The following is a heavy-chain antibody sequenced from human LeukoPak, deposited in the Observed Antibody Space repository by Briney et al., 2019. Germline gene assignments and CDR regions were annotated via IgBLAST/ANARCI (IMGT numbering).Heavy chain of an antibody. Sequence: ASVKLSCKASGYTFTSYAMHWVRQAPGQRLEWMGCINASNGNTKYSQEFQGRVTITRDTSASTAYMELSSLRSEDMAVYYCARVPICGGDCYSFDYWGQGTLVTVSS. CDR1: GYTFTSYA. D-gene: IGHD2-21*02. CDR2: INASNGNT. V-gene: IGHV1-3*03. J-gene: IGHJ4*02. CDR3: ARVPICGGDCYSFDY.